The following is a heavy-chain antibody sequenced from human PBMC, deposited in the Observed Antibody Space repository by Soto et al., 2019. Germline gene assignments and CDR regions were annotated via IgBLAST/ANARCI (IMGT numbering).Heavy chain of an antibody. V-gene: IGHV4-4*02. CDR2: IYHSGST. D-gene: IGHD5-18*01. CDR1: GGSISSSNW. Sequence: PSETLSLTCAVSGGSISSSNWWSWVRQPPGKGLEWIGEIYHSGSTNYNPSLKSRVTISVDKSKNQFSLKLSSVTAADTAAYYCASKGGYSYGLADWGQGTLVTVSS. CDR3: ASKGGYSYGLAD. J-gene: IGHJ4*02.